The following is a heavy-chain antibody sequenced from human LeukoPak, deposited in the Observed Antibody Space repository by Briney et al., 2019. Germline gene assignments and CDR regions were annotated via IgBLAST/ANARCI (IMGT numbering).Heavy chain of an antibody. CDR3: ARDLNWKTTFDY. J-gene: IGHJ4*02. Sequence: GGSLRLSCAASGFTFSSYSMNWVRQAPGKGLEWVSSISSSSSYIYYADSVKGRFTISRDNAKNSLYLQMNSLRAEDTAVYYCARDLNWKTTFDYWGQGTLVTVSS. V-gene: IGHV3-21*01. CDR1: GFTFSSYS. CDR2: ISSSSSYI. D-gene: IGHD1-20*01.